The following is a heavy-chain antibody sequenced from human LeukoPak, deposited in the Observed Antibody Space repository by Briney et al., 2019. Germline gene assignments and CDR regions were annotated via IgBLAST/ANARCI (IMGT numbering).Heavy chain of an antibody. CDR1: GGSISSSSYY. Sequence: SETLSLTCTVSGGSISSSSYYWGWIRQPPGKGLEWIGNIYYSGSTYYNPSLKSRVTIFVDTSKNQFSLKLSSVTAADTAAYYCARQLYDSSGFPPYHRDYYMDVWGKGTTVTVSS. CDR3: ARQLYDSSGFPPYHRDYYMDV. J-gene: IGHJ6*03. V-gene: IGHV4-39*01. CDR2: IYYSGST. D-gene: IGHD3-22*01.